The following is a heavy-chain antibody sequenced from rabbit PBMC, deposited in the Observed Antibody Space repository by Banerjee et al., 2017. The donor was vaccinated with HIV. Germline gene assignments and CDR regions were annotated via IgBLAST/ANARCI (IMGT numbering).Heavy chain of an antibody. CDR2: IYTGDGST. D-gene: IGHD4-2*01. J-gene: IGHJ4*01. V-gene: IGHV1S45*01. CDR3: ARDGAGSGGNYNL. Sequence: QEQLVESGGGLVQPEGSLTLTCTASGFSFSSSYYMCWVRQAPGKGLEWIGCIYTGDGSTYYANWAKGRFTISKTSSTTVTLQMTSLTAADTATYFCARDGAGSGGNYNLWGPGTLVTVS. CDR1: GFSFSSSYY.